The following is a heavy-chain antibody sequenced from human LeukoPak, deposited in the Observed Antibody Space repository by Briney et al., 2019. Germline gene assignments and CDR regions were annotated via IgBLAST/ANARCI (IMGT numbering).Heavy chain of an antibody. V-gene: IGHV1-2*02. CDR3: ARDPLGYCSGGSCPGYYFDY. CDR2: INPDSGGT. J-gene: IGHJ4*02. Sequence: GASVKVSCKASGYTFTGYYMHWVRQAPGQGLEWMGWINPDSGGTNYAQKFQGRVTMTRDTSISTAYMELSRLRSDDTAVYYCARDPLGYCSGGSCPGYYFDYWGQGTLVTVSS. D-gene: IGHD2-15*01. CDR1: GYTFTGYY.